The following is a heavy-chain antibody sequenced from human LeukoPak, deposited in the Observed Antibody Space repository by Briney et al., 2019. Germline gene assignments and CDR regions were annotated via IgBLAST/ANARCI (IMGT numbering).Heavy chain of an antibody. V-gene: IGHV3-30*18. CDR1: GFTFSSYG. Sequence: GGSLRLSCAASGFTFSSYGMHWVRQAPGKGLEWVAVISYDGSNKYYADSVKGRFTISRDNSKNTLYLQMNSLRAEDTAVYYCAKDPDYGDYLLRGLVDYWGQGTLVTVSS. CDR2: ISYDGSNK. J-gene: IGHJ4*02. CDR3: AKDPDYGDYLLRGLVDY. D-gene: IGHD4-17*01.